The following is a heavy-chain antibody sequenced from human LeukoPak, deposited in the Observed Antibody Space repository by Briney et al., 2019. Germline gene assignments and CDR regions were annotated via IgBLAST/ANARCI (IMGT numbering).Heavy chain of an antibody. CDR1: GASISSYY. V-gene: IGHV4-4*07. D-gene: IGHD3-22*01. CDR3: ARDYFDSSGYYGRGGYYYMDV. J-gene: IGHJ6*03. CDR2: SYTSGST. Sequence: SETLSLTCTVSGASISSYYWSWIRQPAGKGLEWIWRSYTSGSTNFNPSVKSRVTISVDKSKNQFSLKLSSVTAADTAVYYCARDYFDSSGYYGRGGYYYMDVWGKGTTVTVSS.